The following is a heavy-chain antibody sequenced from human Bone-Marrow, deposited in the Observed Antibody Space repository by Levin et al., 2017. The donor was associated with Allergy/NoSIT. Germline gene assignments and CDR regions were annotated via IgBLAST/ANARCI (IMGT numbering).Heavy chain of an antibody. V-gene: IGHV3-74*01. Sequence: SCAASGFTFSSYWMHWVRQAPGKGLVWVSRINSDASSPSYADSVRGRFIISRDNAKNTLYLQMNSLRAEDTGVYYCARRTYGSGPMDVWGQGTTVTVSS. J-gene: IGHJ6*02. CDR1: GFTFSSYW. CDR3: ARRTYGSGPMDV. CDR2: INSDASSP. D-gene: IGHD3-10*01.